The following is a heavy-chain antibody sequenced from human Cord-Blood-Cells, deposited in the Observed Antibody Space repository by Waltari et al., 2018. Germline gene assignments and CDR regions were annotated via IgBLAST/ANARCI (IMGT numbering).Heavy chain of an antibody. D-gene: IGHD3-3*01. CDR3: ARDLQATPYYDFWSGYPDAFDI. Sequence: QVQLQESGPGLVKPSQTLSLTCTVPGGSISSGSYYWSWIRQPAGKGLEWIGYIYTSGNTNYNPSLKSRVTISVDTSKNQFSLKLSSVTAADTAVYYCARDLQATPYYDFWSGYPDAFDIWGQGTMVTVSS. V-gene: IGHV4-61*09. CDR2: IYTSGNT. CDR1: GGSISSGSYY. J-gene: IGHJ3*02.